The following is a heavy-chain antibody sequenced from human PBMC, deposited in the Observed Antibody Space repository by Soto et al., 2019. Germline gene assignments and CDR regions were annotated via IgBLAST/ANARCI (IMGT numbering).Heavy chain of an antibody. D-gene: IGHD2-15*01. J-gene: IGHJ5*02. CDR2: IYYSGST. CDR1: GGSISSGGYY. CDR3: ARVLGWRNWFDP. V-gene: IGHV4-31*03. Sequence: SETLSLTFTVSGGSISSGGYYWSWIRQHPGKGLEWIAYIYYSGSTYYNPSLKSRVTISVDTSKNQFSLKLSSVTAADTAVYYCARVLGWRNWFDPWGQGTLVTVSS.